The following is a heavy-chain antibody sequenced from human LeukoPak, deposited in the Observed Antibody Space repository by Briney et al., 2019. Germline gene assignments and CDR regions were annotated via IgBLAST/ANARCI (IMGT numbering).Heavy chain of an antibody. CDR1: GGSFSGYN. Sequence: TSETLSLTCAVYGGSFSGYNWSGIRQPPGKGLEWMGEINHSGSTNYNPSLKSRVSLSVDTTKNQFSLKLSYVTAADTAVYYWAREGVVVVAANKPLSSYWFDPWGQGTLVTVSS. V-gene: IGHV4-34*01. J-gene: IGHJ5*02. CDR2: INHSGST. CDR3: AREGVVVVAANKPLSSYWFDP. D-gene: IGHD2-15*01.